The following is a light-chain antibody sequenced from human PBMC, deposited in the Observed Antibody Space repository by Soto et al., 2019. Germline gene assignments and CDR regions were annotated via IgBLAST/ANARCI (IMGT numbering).Light chain of an antibody. CDR2: DAS. Sequence: DIQMTDSPSTLAASLGYRVSITSRASQIISTHLSWYQQKPGKAPKLLIYDASSLESGVPSRFSGSGSGTEFTLTISSLQPDDFATYYCQHYNSYSHFGQGTRLEI. CDR3: QHYNSYSH. V-gene: IGKV1-5*01. CDR1: QIISTH. J-gene: IGKJ5*01.